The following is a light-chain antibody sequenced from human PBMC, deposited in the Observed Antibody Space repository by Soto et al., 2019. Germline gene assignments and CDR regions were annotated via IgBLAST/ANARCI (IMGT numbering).Light chain of an antibody. J-gene: IGKJ1*01. CDR1: QSVSSN. Sequence: EIVMTRSPATLSVSPEERATLSCSASQSVSSNLAWYQQKPGQAPRLLLYGASTRATGIPARFSGSGSGTEFTLTISSLQYEDLAVYYCQQYNNWPRTFGQGTKADIK. V-gene: IGKV3-15*01. CDR3: QQYNNWPRT. CDR2: GAS.